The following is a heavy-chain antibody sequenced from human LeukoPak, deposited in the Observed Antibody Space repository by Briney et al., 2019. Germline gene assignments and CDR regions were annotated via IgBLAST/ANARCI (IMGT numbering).Heavy chain of an antibody. CDR3: ARAQTSRGGYGDYFYYGMDV. CDR1: GFTFSSYW. V-gene: IGHV3-7*01. J-gene: IGHJ6*02. D-gene: IGHD4-17*01. CDR2: IKQDGSEK. Sequence: PGGSLRLSCAASGFTFSSYWMSWVRQAPGKGLEWVANIKQDGSEKYYVDSVKGRFTTSRDNAKNSLYLQMNSLRAEDTAVYYCARAQTSRGGYGDYFYYGMDVWGQGTTVTVSS.